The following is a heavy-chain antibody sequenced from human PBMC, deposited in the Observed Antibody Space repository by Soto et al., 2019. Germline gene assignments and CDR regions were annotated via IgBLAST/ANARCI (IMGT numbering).Heavy chain of an antibody. CDR1: GFSLSTYHMG. J-gene: IGHJ4*02. D-gene: IGHD4-17*01. CDR2: IYWDDDK. CDR3: AHAGDYDLLTFDH. Sequence: QITLKESGPTLVRPAQTLTLTCDFSGFSLSTYHMGVAWIRQPPGKALEWLALIYWDDDKRYSPSLKDRRAIYKDTSSNLMVLTITNMDPGDTATYFCAHAGDYDLLTFDHWGPGTLVTVSS. V-gene: IGHV2-5*02.